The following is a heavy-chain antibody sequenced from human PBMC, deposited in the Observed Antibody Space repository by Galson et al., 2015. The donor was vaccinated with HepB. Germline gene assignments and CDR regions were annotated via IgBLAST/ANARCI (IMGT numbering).Heavy chain of an antibody. Sequence: QSGAEVKKPGESLKISCKGSGYSFTSYWIGWVRQMPGKGLEWMGIIYPGDSDTRYSPSFQGQVTISADKSISTAYLQWSSLKASDTAMYYCARRASSSWDKTAGHWFDPWGQGTLVTVSS. V-gene: IGHV5-51*01. CDR2: IYPGDSDT. J-gene: IGHJ5*02. CDR1: GYSFTSYW. D-gene: IGHD6-13*01. CDR3: ARRASSSWDKTAGHWFDP.